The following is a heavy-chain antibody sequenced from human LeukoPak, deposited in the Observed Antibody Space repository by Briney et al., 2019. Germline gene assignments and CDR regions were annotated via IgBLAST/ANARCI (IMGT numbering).Heavy chain of an antibody. CDR3: ARGRHCSSTSCWLGFDY. Sequence: PSETLSLTCAVYGGSFSGYYWSWIRQPPGKGLEWIWEINDSGSTNYNPSLKSRVTISVDTSKNQFPLKLSSVTAADTAVYYCARGRHCSSTSCWLGFDYWGQGTLVTVSS. CDR1: GGSFSGYY. V-gene: IGHV4-34*01. CDR2: INDSGST. J-gene: IGHJ4*02. D-gene: IGHD2-2*01.